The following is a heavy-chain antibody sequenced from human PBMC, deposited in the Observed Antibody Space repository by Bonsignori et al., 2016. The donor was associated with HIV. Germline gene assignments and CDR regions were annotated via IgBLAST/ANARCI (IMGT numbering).Heavy chain of an antibody. CDR1: NYSISSGYY. CDR2: ISHRGTT. CDR3: ARANYYISQDYVDKHTWFDP. J-gene: IGHJ5*02. D-gene: IGHD4-17*01. Sequence: SETLSLTCTVSNYSISSGYYWGWIRQPPGKGLEYIGTISHRGTTYYTPSLKSRVTLSVDTSRNQFSLKLISVTAADTAVYYCARANYYISQDYVDKHTWFDPWGQGNPGHRLL. V-gene: IGHV4-38-2*02.